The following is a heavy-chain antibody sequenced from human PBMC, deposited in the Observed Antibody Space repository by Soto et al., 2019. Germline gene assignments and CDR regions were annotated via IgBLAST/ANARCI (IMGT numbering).Heavy chain of an antibody. Sequence: GGSLRLSCAASGFTFSSYAMSWVRQAPGKGLEWVSAISGSGGSTYYADSVKGRFTISRDNSKNTLYLQMNSLRAEDTAVYYCAKPISRTGGVYYFDYWGQGTLVTVSS. CDR3: AKPISRTGGVYYFDY. CDR1: GFTFSSYA. V-gene: IGHV3-23*01. J-gene: IGHJ4*02. CDR2: ISGSGGST. D-gene: IGHD2-2*02.